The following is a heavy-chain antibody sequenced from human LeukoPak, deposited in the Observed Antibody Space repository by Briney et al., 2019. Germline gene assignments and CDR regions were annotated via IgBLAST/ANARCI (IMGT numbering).Heavy chain of an antibody. CDR3: ARDKMQQSTEGSNFDH. CDR1: GFTFDDYA. D-gene: IGHD6-13*01. J-gene: IGHJ4*02. Sequence: GGSLRLSCAASGFTFDDYAMHWVRQAPGKGLEWVANIRQDGSEKNYVDSVKGRFTISRDNAKNSLYLQMNSLRVEDTAVYYCARDKMQQSTEGSNFDHWGRGTLVTVSS. V-gene: IGHV3-7*01. CDR2: IRQDGSEK.